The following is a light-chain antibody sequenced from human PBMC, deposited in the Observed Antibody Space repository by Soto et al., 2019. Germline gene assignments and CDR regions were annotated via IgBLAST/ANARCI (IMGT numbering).Light chain of an antibody. J-gene: IGKJ5*01. CDR3: HQYGNSPQT. CDR2: ASS. Sequence: EIVLTQSPGTLSLSPGETDTLSCKTSQSRGSNFLAWYQHKPGQAPRLLIYASSNRATGIPDRFSGSGSGTVFTLTINILEPDDFAVYYCHQYGNSPQTFAQGTRLEI. CDR1: QSRGSNF. V-gene: IGKV3-20*01.